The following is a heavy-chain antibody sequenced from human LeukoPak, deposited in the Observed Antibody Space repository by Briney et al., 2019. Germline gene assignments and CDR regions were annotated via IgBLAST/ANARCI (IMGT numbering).Heavy chain of an antibody. CDR1: GFTLSSYA. V-gene: IGHV3-23*01. D-gene: IGHD6-19*01. CDR3: AKPGEYSSGWNFDY. Sequence: GGSLRLSCAASGFTLSSYAMSWVRQAPGKGLEWVSAISGSGGSTYYADSVKGRFTISRDNSKNTLYLQMNSLRAEDTAVYYCAKPGEYSSGWNFDYWGQGTLVTVSS. CDR2: ISGSGGST. J-gene: IGHJ4*02.